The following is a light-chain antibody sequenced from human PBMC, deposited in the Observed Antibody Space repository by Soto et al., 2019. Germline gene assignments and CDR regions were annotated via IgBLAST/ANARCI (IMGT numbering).Light chain of an antibody. Sequence: SALTQPPSASGSPGQSVTISCTGTSSDVGDYDFVSWFNHHPRKAPKLIIYQVTKRPSGVSYRISDSKSGNTASLTVSGLQAEDEADYYCSSYVGSDHWVFGGGTKVTVL. CDR1: SSDVGDYDF. V-gene: IGLV2-8*01. CDR2: QVT. CDR3: SSYVGSDHWV. J-gene: IGLJ3*02.